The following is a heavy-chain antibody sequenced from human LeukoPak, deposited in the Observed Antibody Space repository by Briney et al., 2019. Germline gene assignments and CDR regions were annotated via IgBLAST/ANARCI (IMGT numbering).Heavy chain of an antibody. CDR3: SRELTTGNFDY. CDR1: GYSFTNYS. J-gene: IGHJ4*02. V-gene: IGHV1-18*01. Sequence: ASVKVSCKASGYSFTNYSIIWIRQAPGKGLEWTGWINPKNGNTNYAQKFQGRVTMTTDTSTRTAYMELRSLRSDETAVNFCSRELTTGNFDYWGQGTLVTVSS. D-gene: IGHD4/OR15-4a*01. CDR2: INPKNGNT.